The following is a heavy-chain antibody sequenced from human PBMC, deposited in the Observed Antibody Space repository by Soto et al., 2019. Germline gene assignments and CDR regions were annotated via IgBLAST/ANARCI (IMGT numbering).Heavy chain of an antibody. CDR2: ISESAGSI. CDR1: GFTFSTYA. V-gene: IGHV3-23*01. J-gene: IGHJ6*03. CDR3: ARTVLGPDILADQFVDYYYYMDV. D-gene: IGHD3-9*01. Sequence: PGGSLRLSCAASGFTFSTYAMSWVRQATGKGLEWVSAISESAGSISYADSVKGRFTISRDNSKNTLYLQMNSLRAADTAIYYCARTVLGPDILADQFVDYYYYMDVWGQGTTVTVSS.